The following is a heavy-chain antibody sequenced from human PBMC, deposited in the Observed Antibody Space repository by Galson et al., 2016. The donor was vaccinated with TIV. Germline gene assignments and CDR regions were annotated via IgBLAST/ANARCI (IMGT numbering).Heavy chain of an antibody. CDR3: ARDRVVDATYYYYYYGMDV. D-gene: IGHD2-15*01. Sequence: LRLSCAASGLSVSINYMTWVRQAPGKGLEWVSLISDGGNTYYPDSVKGRFIISRDNSKNTLYLQMNSLRVEDTAVYYCARDRVVDATYYYYYYGMDVWGQGTAVTVSS. J-gene: IGHJ6*02. V-gene: IGHV3-53*05. CDR2: ISDGGNT. CDR1: GLSVSINY.